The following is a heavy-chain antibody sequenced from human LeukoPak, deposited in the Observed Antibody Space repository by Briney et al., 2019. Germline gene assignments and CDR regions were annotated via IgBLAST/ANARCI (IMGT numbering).Heavy chain of an antibody. Sequence: ASVKVSCKASGYTFTSYGISWVRQAPGQGLEWMGWISAYNGNTNYAQKLQGRVTMTTDTSTSTAYMELRSLRSDDTAVYYCVIVVISRGDAFDIWGQGTMVTVSS. CDR3: VIVVISRGDAFDI. CDR1: GYTFTSYG. CDR2: ISAYNGNT. J-gene: IGHJ3*02. V-gene: IGHV1-18*01. D-gene: IGHD3-22*01.